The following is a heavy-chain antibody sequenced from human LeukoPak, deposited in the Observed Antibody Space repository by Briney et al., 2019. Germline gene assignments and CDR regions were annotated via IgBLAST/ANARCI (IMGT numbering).Heavy chain of an antibody. CDR1: GYSFSIYW. D-gene: IGHD5-12*01. V-gene: IGHV5-51*01. CDR2: IYGGDSDD. J-gene: IGHJ4*02. Sequence: GESLKISCKGLGYSFSIYWIAWVRQMPGKGLEWMGIIYGGDSDDRYSPSFQGQVTIPADKSMNTAYLQWSSLKASDIAMYYCTRRGSGYDHWHFDYWGQGTLVTVSS. CDR3: TRRGSGYDHWHFDY.